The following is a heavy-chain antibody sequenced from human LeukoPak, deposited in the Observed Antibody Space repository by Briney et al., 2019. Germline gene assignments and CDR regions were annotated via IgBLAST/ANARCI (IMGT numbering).Heavy chain of an antibody. V-gene: IGHV4-31*03. Sequence: PSQTLSLTCTVSGGSISSGGYYWSWIRQHPGKDLEWIGYIYYSGSTYYNPSLKSRVTISVDTSKNQFSLKLSSVTAADTAVYYCARDRYDSSGYGIDYWGQGTLVTVSS. D-gene: IGHD3-22*01. CDR2: IYYSGST. CDR3: ARDRYDSSGYGIDY. J-gene: IGHJ4*02. CDR1: GGSISSGGYY.